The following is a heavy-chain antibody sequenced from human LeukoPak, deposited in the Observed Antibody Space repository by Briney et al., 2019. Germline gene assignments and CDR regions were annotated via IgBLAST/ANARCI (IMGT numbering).Heavy chain of an antibody. CDR1: GFTVSSNY. V-gene: IGHV3-66*02. CDR2: IQNGGST. J-gene: IGHJ3*02. Sequence: GGSLTLSCAAAGFTVSSNYMSGVRQAPGKGLEWVSVIQNGGSTYYADSVKGRFTISRDNSKNTLFLQMNSLRAEDTAVYYCARGGAFDIWGQGTMVTVSS. CDR3: ARGGAFDI.